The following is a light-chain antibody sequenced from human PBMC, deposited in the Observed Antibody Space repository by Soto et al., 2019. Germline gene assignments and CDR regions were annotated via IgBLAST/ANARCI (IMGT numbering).Light chain of an antibody. CDR3: KHYISWAAIA. J-gene: IGKJ5*01. V-gene: IGKV3-15*01. CDR2: DAS. Sequence: SVGTVSLSKRERATLSCGACQSVSSSYLAWYQQRPGQAPRLLIFDASTRATGIPARFSGSGSGTEFILRISSLQSEDCAIYYCKHYISWAAIAFGQGTRLEIK. CDR1: QSVSSSY.